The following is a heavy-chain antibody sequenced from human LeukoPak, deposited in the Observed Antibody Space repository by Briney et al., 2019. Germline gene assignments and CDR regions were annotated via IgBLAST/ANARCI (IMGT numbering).Heavy chain of an antibody. V-gene: IGHV1-69*13. D-gene: IGHD3-10*01. CDR1: GGTFSSYA. Sequence: SVKVSCKASGGTFSSYAISWVRQAPGQGLEWMGGIIPIFGTANYAQKFRGRVAITADESTSTAYMELSSLRSEDTAVYYCARDGGTMVRGVTSSPGRYYYYYMDVWGKGTTVTVSS. CDR3: ARDGGTMVRGVTSSPGRYYYYYMDV. J-gene: IGHJ6*03. CDR2: IIPIFGTA.